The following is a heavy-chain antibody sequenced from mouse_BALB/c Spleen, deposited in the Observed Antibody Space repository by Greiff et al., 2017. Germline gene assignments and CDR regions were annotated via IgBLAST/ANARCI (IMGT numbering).Heavy chain of an antibody. CDR2: IRLKSNNYAT. J-gene: IGHJ4*01. V-gene: IGHV6-6*02. D-gene: IGHD2-4*01. CDR3: TRYDYDDYAMDY. Sequence: EVMLVESGGGLVQPGGSMKLSCVASGFTFSNYWMNWVRQSPEKGLEWVAEIRLKSNNYATHYAESVKGRFTISRDDSKSSVYLQMNNLRAEDTGIYYCTRYDYDDYAMDYWGQGTSVTVSS. CDR1: GFTFSNYW.